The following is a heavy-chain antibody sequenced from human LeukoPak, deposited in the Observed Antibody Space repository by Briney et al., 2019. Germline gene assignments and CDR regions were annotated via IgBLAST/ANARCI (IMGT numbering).Heavy chain of an antibody. D-gene: IGHD3-22*01. CDR3: AREGTGVYYYDSSGLFDY. CDR1: GYTFTSYY. J-gene: IGHJ4*02. Sequence: ASVKVSCKASGYTFTSYYMHWVRQAPGQGPEWMGIINPSGGSTSYAQKFQGRVTMTRDTSTSTVYMELSSLRSEDTAVYYCAREGTGVYYYDSSGLFDYWGQGTLVTVSS. V-gene: IGHV1-46*01. CDR2: INPSGGST.